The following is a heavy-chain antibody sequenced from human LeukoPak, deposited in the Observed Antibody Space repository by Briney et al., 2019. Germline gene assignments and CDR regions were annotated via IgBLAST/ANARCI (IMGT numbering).Heavy chain of an antibody. Sequence: GGSLRLSCAASGFTFSSYAMHWVRQAPGKGLEWVAVISYDGSNKYYADSVKGRFTISRDNSKNTLYLQMNSLRAEDTAVYYCAREADSSGLSAFDIWGQGTMVTVSS. CDR2: ISYDGSNK. CDR1: GFTFSSYA. J-gene: IGHJ3*02. CDR3: AREADSSGLSAFDI. D-gene: IGHD3-22*01. V-gene: IGHV3-30-3*01.